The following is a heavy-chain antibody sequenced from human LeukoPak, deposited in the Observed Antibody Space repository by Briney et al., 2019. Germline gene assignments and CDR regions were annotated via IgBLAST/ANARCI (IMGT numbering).Heavy chain of an antibody. D-gene: IGHD2-2*02. CDR2: ISAYNGNT. J-gene: IGHJ6*02. CDR1: GYTFTSYG. Sequence: ASVKVSCKASGYTFTSYGISWVLQAPGQGLEWMGWISAYNGNTNYAQKLQGRVTMTTDTSTSTAYMELRSLRSDDTAVYYCARPSFHCSSTSCYTGYGMDVWGQGTTVTVSS. V-gene: IGHV1-18*01. CDR3: ARPSFHCSSTSCYTGYGMDV.